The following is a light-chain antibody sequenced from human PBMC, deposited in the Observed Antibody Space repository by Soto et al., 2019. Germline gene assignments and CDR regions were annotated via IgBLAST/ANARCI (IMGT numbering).Light chain of an antibody. V-gene: IGKV3-15*01. CDR2: GAC. CDR1: QSVSTS. CDR3: QQYNNWWT. J-gene: IGKJ1*01. Sequence: EIVMTQSPATLSVSPGERATLSCRASQSVSTSLAWYQQKPGQAPRLLISGACTRATGVPARFSGSGSETEFTLTISSLQSEDFAVYYCQQYNNWWTFGQGTKVEIK.